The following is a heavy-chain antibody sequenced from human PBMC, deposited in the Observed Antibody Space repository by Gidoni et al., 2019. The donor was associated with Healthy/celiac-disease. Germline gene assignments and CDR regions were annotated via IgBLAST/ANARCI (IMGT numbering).Heavy chain of an antibody. CDR2: ISAYNGNT. D-gene: IGHD3-3*01. CDR3: ARVRFLEWFSRYYYYGMDV. CDR1: GYTFTSYG. Sequence: AQLVQSGAEVKKPGASVNVSCKASGYTFTSYGISWVRQAPGQGLEWMGWISAYNGNTNDAQKLQGRVTMTTDTSTSTAYMELRSLRSDDTAVYYCARVRFLEWFSRYYYYGMDVWGQGTTVTVSS. J-gene: IGHJ6*02. V-gene: IGHV1-18*01.